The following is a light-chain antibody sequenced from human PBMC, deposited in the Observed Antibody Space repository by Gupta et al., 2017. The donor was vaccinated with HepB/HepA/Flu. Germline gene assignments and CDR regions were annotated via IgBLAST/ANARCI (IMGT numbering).Light chain of an antibody. CDR1: SSNIGAGYD. V-gene: IGLV1-40*01. CDR2: GNS. CDR3: QSYDSSLSGSV. J-gene: IGLJ2*01. Sequence: SVTLSCPGSSSNIGAGYDVHWYHQLPGTAPKLLIYGNSNRPSGGPDRFSGCKSGTSASLAITGLQAEDEADYYCQSYDSSLSGSVFGGGTKLTVL.